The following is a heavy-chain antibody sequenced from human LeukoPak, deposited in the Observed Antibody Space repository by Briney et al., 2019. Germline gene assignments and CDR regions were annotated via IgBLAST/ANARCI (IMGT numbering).Heavy chain of an antibody. D-gene: IGHD4-17*01. CDR1: GFTFDDYG. J-gene: IGHJ4*02. Sequence: GGSLRLSCAASGFTFDDYGMSWVRQAPGKGLEWVSGINWNGGSTGYADSVKGRFTISRDNAKNSLYLQMNSLQIEDTAIYFCARDPDGDYDFDYWGQGTLVTVSS. CDR3: ARDPDGDYDFDY. CDR2: INWNGGST. V-gene: IGHV3-20*04.